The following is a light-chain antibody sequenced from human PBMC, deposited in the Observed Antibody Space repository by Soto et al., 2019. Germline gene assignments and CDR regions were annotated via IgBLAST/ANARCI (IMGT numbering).Light chain of an antibody. CDR2: AAS. J-gene: IGKJ2*01. Sequence: EIVLTQSPGTLSLSPGEGAALSCRTSQSISSSYLAWYQQKPGQAPRLLIYAASSRATGIPDRFSGSGSGTVFTLTISRREPDDFALYYCQLYGGSHMFSFGQGTKLEMK. CDR3: QLYGGSHMFS. CDR1: QSISSSY. V-gene: IGKV3-20*01.